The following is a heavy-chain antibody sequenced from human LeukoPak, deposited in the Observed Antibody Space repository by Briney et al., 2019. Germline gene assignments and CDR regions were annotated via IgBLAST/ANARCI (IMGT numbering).Heavy chain of an antibody. CDR1: GFTFSTFW. CDR2: INQGGSES. J-gene: IGHJ4*02. CDR3: VRGGLYHYSGTSGDY. D-gene: IGHD1-26*01. V-gene: IGHV3-7*01. Sequence: GGSLRLSCAASGFTFSTFWMTWVRQAPGKGLEWVANINQGGSESYYVDSVKGRFTIFRDNAESSLYLQLNSLGAEDTAVYCCVRGGLYHYSGTSGDYWGQGTLVTVSS.